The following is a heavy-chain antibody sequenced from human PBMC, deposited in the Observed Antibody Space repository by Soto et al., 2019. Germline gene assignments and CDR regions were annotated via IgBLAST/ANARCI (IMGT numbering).Heavy chain of an antibody. J-gene: IGHJ4*02. CDR3: TTDPVTMIVVVPSSG. V-gene: IGHV3-15*07. CDR2: IKSKTDGGTT. Sequence: GGSLRLSCAASGFTFSNAWVNWVRQAPGKGLEWVGRIKSKTDGGTTDYAAPVKGRFTISRDDSKNTLYLQMNSLKTEGTAVYYCTTDPVTMIVVVPSSGWGQGTLVTVSS. CDR1: GFTFSNAW. D-gene: IGHD3-22*01.